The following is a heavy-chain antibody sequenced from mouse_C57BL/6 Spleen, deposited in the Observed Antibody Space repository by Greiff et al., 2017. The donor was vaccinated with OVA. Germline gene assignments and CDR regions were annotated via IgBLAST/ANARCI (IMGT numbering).Heavy chain of an antibody. Sequence: VQLQQPGAELVMPGASVKLSCKASGYTFTSYWMHWVKQRPGQGLEWIGEIDPSDSYTNYNQKFKGKSTLTVDKSSSTAYMQLSSLTSEDSAVYYCAKGAYGNYEDAMDYWGQGTSVTVSS. V-gene: IGHV1-69*01. D-gene: IGHD2-1*01. CDR2: IDPSDSYT. CDR3: AKGAYGNYEDAMDY. CDR1: GYTFTSYW. J-gene: IGHJ4*01.